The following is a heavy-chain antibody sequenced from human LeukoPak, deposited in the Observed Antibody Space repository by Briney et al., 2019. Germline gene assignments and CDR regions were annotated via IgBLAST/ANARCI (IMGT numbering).Heavy chain of an antibody. V-gene: IGHV4-34*01. CDR2: INHSGST. CDR3: ASQWELLPLDY. Sequence: SETLSLTCAVYGGSFSGYYWSWIRQPPGKGLEWIGEINHSGSTNYNPSLKSRVTISVDTSKNQFSLKLSSVTAADTAVYYCASQWELLPLDYWGQGTLVTVSS. CDR1: GGSFSGYY. J-gene: IGHJ4*02. D-gene: IGHD1-26*01.